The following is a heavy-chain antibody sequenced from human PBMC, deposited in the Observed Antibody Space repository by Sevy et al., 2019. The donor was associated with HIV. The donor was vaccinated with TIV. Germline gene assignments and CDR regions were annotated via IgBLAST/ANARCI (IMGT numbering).Heavy chain of an antibody. Sequence: GGSLRLSCAASGFSFSTSGMNWVRQAPGKGLEWVSYIGCTTSTIYYADSVKGRFTISRDNARNSLYLQMNSLRDEDTAVYYCAVPKVTGTTTMFDYWGQGTLVTVSS. CDR3: AVPKVTGTTTMFDY. CDR1: GFSFSTSG. J-gene: IGHJ4*01. CDR2: IGCTTSTI. D-gene: IGHD1-7*01. V-gene: IGHV3-48*02.